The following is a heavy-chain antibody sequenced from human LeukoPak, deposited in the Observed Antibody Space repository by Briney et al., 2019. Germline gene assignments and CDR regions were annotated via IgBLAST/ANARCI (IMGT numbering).Heavy chain of an antibody. V-gene: IGHV4-61*02. D-gene: IGHD3-9*01. CDR3: ARGSYDMPYGMDV. Sequence: SETLSLTCTVSGGSISSGSYYWSRIRQPAGKGLEWIVRIYTSGSTNYNPSLKGRVTISVDTSKNQFSLKLSSVTAADTAVYYCARGSYDMPYGMDVWGQGTTVTVSS. CDR1: GGSISSGSYY. J-gene: IGHJ6*02. CDR2: IYTSGST.